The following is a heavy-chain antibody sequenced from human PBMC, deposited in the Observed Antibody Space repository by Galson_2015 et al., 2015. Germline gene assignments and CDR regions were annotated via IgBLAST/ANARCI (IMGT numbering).Heavy chain of an antibody. CDR3: ARATAFEI. J-gene: IGHJ3*02. D-gene: IGHD5-12*01. Sequence: LRLSCAASGFTFSNYPMAWVRQAPGKGLGWVSSISGSGGSTYYADSVKGRFTISRDNSKSTLFLQTNSLRAEDTAIYYCARATAFEIWGQGTMVTVSS. CDR1: GFTFSNYP. CDR2: ISGSGGST. V-gene: IGHV3-23*01.